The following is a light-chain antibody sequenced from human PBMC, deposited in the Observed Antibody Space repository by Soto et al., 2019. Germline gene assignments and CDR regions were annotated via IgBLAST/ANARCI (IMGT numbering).Light chain of an antibody. CDR2: TNN. CDR1: TSNIESHS. J-gene: IGLJ1*01. Sequence: VLTQPPSASGTPGQRIIISCSGSTSNIESHSVNWYQQVPGTAPKLLIVTNNQRPSGVPDRFSGSKSGASASLAISGLQSEDEATYYCATWDDSRKGVFGTGTKVTVL. CDR3: ATWDDSRKGV. V-gene: IGLV1-44*01.